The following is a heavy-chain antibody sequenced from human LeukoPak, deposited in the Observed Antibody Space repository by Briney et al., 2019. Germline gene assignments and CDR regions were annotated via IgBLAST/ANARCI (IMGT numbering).Heavy chain of an antibody. J-gene: IGHJ4*02. D-gene: IGHD3-16*02. CDR2: INHSGST. CDR1: GGSFSGYY. CDR3: ARGFRRDYVWGSYRQSVYLDY. V-gene: IGHV4-34*01. Sequence: SETLSLTCAVYGGSFSGYYWSWIRQPPGKGLEWIGEINHSGSTNYNPSPKSRVTISVDTSKNQFSLKLSSVTAADTAVYYCARGFRRDYVWGSYRQSVYLDYWGQGTLVTVSS.